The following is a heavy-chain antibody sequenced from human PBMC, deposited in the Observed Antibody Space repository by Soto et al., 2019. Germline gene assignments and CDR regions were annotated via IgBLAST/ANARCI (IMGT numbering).Heavy chain of an antibody. Sequence: SETLSLTCTVSGGSISYYYWSWIRQPPGKGLEWIGCMYYSGSTNYNPSLKSRVTISADASKKQFSLKLSYVTAADTAVYYCARHYGDDYGDLNDAFDIWGQGTMVPVSS. CDR2: MYYSGST. CDR3: ARHYGDDYGDLNDAFDI. CDR1: GGSISYYY. D-gene: IGHD4-17*01. V-gene: IGHV4-59*08. J-gene: IGHJ3*02.